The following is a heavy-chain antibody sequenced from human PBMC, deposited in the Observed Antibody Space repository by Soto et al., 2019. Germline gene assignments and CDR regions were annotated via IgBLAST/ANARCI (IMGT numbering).Heavy chain of an antibody. CDR2: ISPNGQGI. V-gene: IGHV3-23*01. J-gene: IGHJ4*02. CDR3: AKDRGYPRDYFHY. Sequence: EVQLLESGGGLVQPGGSLRLSCAASGFTLNNYGMSWVRQAPGKGLEWVSAISPNGQGIYYADSVKGRFIISNDNSKNTVFLHMDSLTADDTAVYYSAKDRGYPRDYFHYWGQGTLVTVSS. CDR1: GFTLNNYG. D-gene: IGHD6-13*01.